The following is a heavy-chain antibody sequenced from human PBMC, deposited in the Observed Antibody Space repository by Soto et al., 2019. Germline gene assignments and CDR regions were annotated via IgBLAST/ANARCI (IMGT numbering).Heavy chain of an antibody. CDR1: GYTFTSYG. J-gene: IGHJ4*02. CDR3: ARESPPADY. V-gene: IGHV1-18*01. CDR2: ISAYNGNA. Sequence: QVQLVQSGAEVKKPGASVKVSCKASGYTFTSYGISWVRQAPGQGLEWMGWISAYNGNANYAQKPQGIVTMTTDPSTSTAHLELRSLRTDDTAVYYCARESPPADYWGQGTLVTVSS.